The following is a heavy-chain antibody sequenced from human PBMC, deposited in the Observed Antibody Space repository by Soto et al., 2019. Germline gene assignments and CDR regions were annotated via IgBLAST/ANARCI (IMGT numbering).Heavy chain of an antibody. V-gene: IGHV3-23*01. CDR3: ANLLVGATTDAFDI. CDR1: GFTFSSYA. CDR2: ISGSGGST. D-gene: IGHD1-26*01. J-gene: IGHJ3*02. Sequence: GGSLRLSCAASGFTFSSYAMSWVRQAPGKGLEWVSAISGSGGSTYYADSVKGRFTISRDNSKNTLYLQMNSLRAEDTAGYDGANLLVGATTDAFDIWGQGTMVTVSS.